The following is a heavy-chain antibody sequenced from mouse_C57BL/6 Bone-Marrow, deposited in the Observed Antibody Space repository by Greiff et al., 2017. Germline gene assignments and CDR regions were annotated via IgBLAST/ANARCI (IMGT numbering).Heavy chain of an antibody. J-gene: IGHJ2*01. CDR3: ARDGDGVDY. CDR1: GYTFTSYW. D-gene: IGHD3-3*01. Sequence: QVQLQQPGAELVMPGASVKLSCKASGYTFTSYWMHWVKQRPGQGLEWIGEIDPSDSYTNYNQKFKGKSTLTVDKSSSTAYMQLSSLTSEDSAVYYWARDGDGVDYWGQGTTLTVSS. V-gene: IGHV1-69*01. CDR2: IDPSDSYT.